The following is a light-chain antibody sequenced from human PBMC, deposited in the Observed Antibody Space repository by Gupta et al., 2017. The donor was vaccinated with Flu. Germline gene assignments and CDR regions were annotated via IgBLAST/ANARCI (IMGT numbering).Light chain of an antibody. CDR1: QSVSSSY. Sequence: EIVLTQSPGTLSLSPGARATLSCRASQSVSSSYLAWYQQKPGQATRLLIFGASSRATGIPDRFSGSGSATDFTLTISRLEPEDFTVYYCQQYGSSPYSFGQGTKLEIK. V-gene: IGKV3-20*01. J-gene: IGKJ2*03. CDR2: GAS. CDR3: QQYGSSPYS.